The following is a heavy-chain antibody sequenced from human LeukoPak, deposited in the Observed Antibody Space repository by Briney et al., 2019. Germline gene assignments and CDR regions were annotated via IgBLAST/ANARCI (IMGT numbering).Heavy chain of an antibody. Sequence: PSETLSLTCTVSGGSISSYYWSWIRQPPGKGLEWIGYIYYSGSTNYNPSLKSRVTISVDTSKNQFSLKLSSVTAADTAVYYCAKRAPIGYYPQGASNYFDYWGQGTLVTVSS. CDR1: GGSISSYY. CDR2: IYYSGST. D-gene: IGHD3-22*01. V-gene: IGHV4-59*12. CDR3: AKRAPIGYYPQGASNYFDY. J-gene: IGHJ4*02.